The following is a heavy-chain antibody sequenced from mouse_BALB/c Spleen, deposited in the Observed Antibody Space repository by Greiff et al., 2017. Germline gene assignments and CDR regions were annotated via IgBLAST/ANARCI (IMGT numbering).Heavy chain of an antibody. Sequence: QVQLQQSGAELVRPGASVTLSCKASGYTFTDYEMHWVKQTPVHGLEWIGAIDPETGGTAYNQKFKGKATLTADKSSSTAYMELRSLTSEDSAVYYCTMGGNYGWGQGTTLTVSS. J-gene: IGHJ2*01. CDR1: GYTFTDYE. CDR3: TMGGNYG. CDR2: IDPETGGT. D-gene: IGHD2-1*01. V-gene: IGHV1-15*01.